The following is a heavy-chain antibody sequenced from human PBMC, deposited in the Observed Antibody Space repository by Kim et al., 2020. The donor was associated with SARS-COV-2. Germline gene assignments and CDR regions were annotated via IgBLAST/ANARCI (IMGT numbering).Heavy chain of an antibody. D-gene: IGHD6-19*01. CDR2: IYHSGST. CDR1: GYSISSGYY. CDR3: ARVPSSYSSGWYLFDY. J-gene: IGHJ4*02. Sequence: SETLSLTCTVSGYSISSGYYWGWIRQPPGKGLEWIGSIYHSGSTYYNPSLKSRVTISVDTSKNQFSLKLSSVTAADTAVYYCARVPSSYSSGWYLFDYWGQGTLVTVSS. V-gene: IGHV4-38-2*02.